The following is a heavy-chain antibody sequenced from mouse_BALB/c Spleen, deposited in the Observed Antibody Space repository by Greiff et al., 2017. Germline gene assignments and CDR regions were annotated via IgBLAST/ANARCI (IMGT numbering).Heavy chain of an antibody. CDR2: INSNGGST. D-gene: IGHD2-14*01. Sequence: EVQLVESGGGLVQPGGSLKLSCAASGFTFSSYGMSWVRQTPDKRLELVATINSNGGSTYYPDSVKGRFTISRDNAKNTLYLQMSSLKSEDTAMYYWAREAYYRDDAWFAYWGQGTLVTVSA. CDR3: AREAYYRDDAWFAY. J-gene: IGHJ3*01. V-gene: IGHV5-6-3*01. CDR1: GFTFSSYG.